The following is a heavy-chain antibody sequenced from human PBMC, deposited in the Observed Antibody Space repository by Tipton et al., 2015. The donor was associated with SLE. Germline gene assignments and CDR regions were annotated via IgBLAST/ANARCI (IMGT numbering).Heavy chain of an antibody. CDR2: ISTYNGNT. V-gene: IGHV1-18*01. J-gene: IGHJ3*02. D-gene: IGHD2-21*02. CDR3: ARGRMTRYGFDI. CDR1: GYTFSKYG. Sequence: VQLVQSGAEVKKAGASMKVSCKASGYTFSKYGISWVRQAPGQGLEWMGWISTYNGNTNSAQKLQGRVTMTTDTSTSTAYMELRSLRSDDTAVYYCARGRMTRYGFDIWGQGTMVTVSS.